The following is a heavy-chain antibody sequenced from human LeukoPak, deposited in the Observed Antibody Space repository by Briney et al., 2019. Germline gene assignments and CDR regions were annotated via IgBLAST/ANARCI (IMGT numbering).Heavy chain of an antibody. V-gene: IGHV3-9*01. CDR3: AKAAYSGHEGEHAFDI. CDR2: ISWNSGSI. CDR1: GFTFDDYA. J-gene: IGHJ3*02. D-gene: IGHD5-12*01. Sequence: GGSLRLSCAASGFTFDDYAMHWVRQAPGKGLEWVSGISWNSGSIGYADSVKGRFTISRDNAKNSLYLQMNSLRAEDTALYYCAKAAYSGHEGEHAFDIRGQGTMVTVSS.